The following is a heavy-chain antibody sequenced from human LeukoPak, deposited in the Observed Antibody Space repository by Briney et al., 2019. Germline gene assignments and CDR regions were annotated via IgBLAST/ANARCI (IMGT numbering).Heavy chain of an antibody. CDR3: ARDWDYYDNSGYYFEY. V-gene: IGHV3-7*05. D-gene: IGHD3-22*01. Sequence: PGGYLRLSCVASGFDLSTYTMNWVRQAPGKGLEWVANINQDGTQKYYVDSVKGRFTISRDNAKNSLSLQMNSLRAEDTAVYYCARDWDYYDNSGYYFEYWGQGTLVTVSS. CDR2: INQDGTQK. CDR1: GFDLSTYT. J-gene: IGHJ4*02.